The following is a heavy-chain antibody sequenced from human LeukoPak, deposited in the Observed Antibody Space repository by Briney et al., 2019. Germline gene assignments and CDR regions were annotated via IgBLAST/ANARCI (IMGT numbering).Heavy chain of an antibody. CDR3: ARQMLYYDSSGVGMDV. CDR1: RYSFTSYW. J-gene: IGHJ6*02. Sequence: ESLKISCKGSRYSFTSYWIGWVRQMPGKGLEWMGIIYPGDSDTRYSPSLQGQVTISADKSISTAYLQWSSLKASDTAMYYCARQMLYYDSSGVGMDVWGQGTTVTVSS. V-gene: IGHV5-51*01. CDR2: IYPGDSDT. D-gene: IGHD3-22*01.